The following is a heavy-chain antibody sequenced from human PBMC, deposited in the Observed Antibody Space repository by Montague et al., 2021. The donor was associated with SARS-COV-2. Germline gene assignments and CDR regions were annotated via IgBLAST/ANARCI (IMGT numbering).Heavy chain of an antibody. D-gene: IGHD4-11*01. Sequence: CAIPGDSVSSNLATWNWIRQSPSRGLEWLGRTYYRSKWYNDYAESVKSRITIDPDTSKHQFSLHLNSVTPEDTAVYYCARMPVGSKYYFDFWGQGTLVTVSS. CDR2: TYYRSKWYN. V-gene: IGHV6-1*01. CDR3: ARMPVGSKYYFDF. J-gene: IGHJ4*02. CDR1: GDSVSSNLAT.